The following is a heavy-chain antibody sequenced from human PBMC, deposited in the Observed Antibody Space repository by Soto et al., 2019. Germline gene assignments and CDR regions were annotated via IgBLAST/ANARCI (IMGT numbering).Heavy chain of an antibody. V-gene: IGHV1-18*01. CDR2: ISAYNGNT. J-gene: IGHJ4*02. Sequence: GASVKVSCKASGYTFTSYGISWARQAPGQGLEWMGWISAYNGNTNYAQKLQGRVTMTTDTSTSTAYMELRSLRSDDTAVYYCASYPRSWYFDYRAQRTPVTVSS. D-gene: IGHD6-13*01. CDR3: ASYPRSWYFDY. CDR1: GYTFTSYG.